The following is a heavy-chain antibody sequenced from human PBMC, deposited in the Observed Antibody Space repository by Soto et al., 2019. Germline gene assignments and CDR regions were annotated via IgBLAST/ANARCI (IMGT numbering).Heavy chain of an antibody. J-gene: IGHJ5*02. CDR2: ISSSSSYI. Sequence: EVQLVESGGGLVKPGGSLRLSCAASGFTFSSYSMNWVRQAPGKGLEWVSSISSSSSYIYYADSVKGRFTISRDNAKNSLYLQMNSLRAEDTAVYYCARDPQYCSSTSCYTDNWFDPRGQGTLVTVSS. CDR1: GFTFSSYS. CDR3: ARDPQYCSSTSCYTDNWFDP. D-gene: IGHD2-2*01. V-gene: IGHV3-21*01.